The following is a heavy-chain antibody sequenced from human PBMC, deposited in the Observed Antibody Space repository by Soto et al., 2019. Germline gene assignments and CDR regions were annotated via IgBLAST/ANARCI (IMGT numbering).Heavy chain of an antibody. CDR3: ARDRGGISVSSEPFGEWFYT. Sequence: QVQLQESGPGLVRHSETLSLTFAVSGSCLNTLVWSWFRQIPGKGLERIGDVSQGGAAAYLAEGETTGYNPSLDSRATISLDLPKNQFSMRLTSLTAADTAVYYCARDRGGISVSSEPFGEWFYTWCQVTLVTVSS. V-gene: IGHV4-59*13. CDR2: VSQGGAAAYLAEGETT. D-gene: IGHD3-10*01. CDR1: GSCLNTLV. J-gene: IGHJ5*02.